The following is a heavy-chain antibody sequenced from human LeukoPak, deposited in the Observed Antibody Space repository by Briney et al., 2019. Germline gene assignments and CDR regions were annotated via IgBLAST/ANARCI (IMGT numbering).Heavy chain of an antibody. CDR1: GFTLSSNY. D-gene: IGHD5-24*01. CDR3: ARDVGMATTY. CDR2: IYSGGST. J-gene: IGHJ4*02. Sequence: GGSLRLSCAASGFTLSSNYMSWVRQAPGKGLEWVSVIYSGGSTYYADSVTGRFTISRDNFKNTLYLQMNRLRAEDTAVYYCARDVGMATTYWGQGTLVTVSS. V-gene: IGHV3-53*01.